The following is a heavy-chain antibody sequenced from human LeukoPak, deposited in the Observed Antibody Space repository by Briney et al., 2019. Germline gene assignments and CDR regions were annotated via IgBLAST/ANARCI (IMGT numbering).Heavy chain of an antibody. CDR2: INPNSGGT. D-gene: IGHD2-2*01. CDR3: ARSLKRGYCSSTSCYPIAH. CDR1: GYTFTGYY. Sequence: ASVKVSCKASGYTFTGYYMHWVRQAPGQGLEWMGWINPNSGGTNYAQKFQGRVTMTRNTSISTAYMELSSLRSEDTAVYYCARSLKRGYCSSTSCYPIAHWGQGTLVTVSS. V-gene: IGHV1-2*02. J-gene: IGHJ4*02.